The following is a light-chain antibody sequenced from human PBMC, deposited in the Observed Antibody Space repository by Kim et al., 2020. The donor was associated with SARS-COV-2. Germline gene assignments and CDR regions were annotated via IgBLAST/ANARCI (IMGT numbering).Light chain of an antibody. CDR1: QSLVSSY. V-gene: IGKV3-20*01. J-gene: IGKJ2*01. CDR2: GST. CDR3: LPYAMSPFP. Sequence: PGARATLSCRASQSLVSSYVAWYHQMPCQAPRLLIYGSTSWPTAIPDRFSGRGSVTAFTLTISRLEPSGFASYSCLPYAMSPFPFGHGTTLE.